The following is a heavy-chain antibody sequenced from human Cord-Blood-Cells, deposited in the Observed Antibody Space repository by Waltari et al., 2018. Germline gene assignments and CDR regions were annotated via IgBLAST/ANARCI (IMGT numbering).Heavy chain of an antibody. D-gene: IGHD3-3*01. J-gene: IGHJ4*02. CDR1: GGSISSYY. V-gene: IGHV4-59*01. Sequence: QVQLQESGPGLVKPSETPSLTCTVSGGSISSYYWSWIRQPPGKGLEWIGYIYYSGSTNYNPPLKSRVTISVDTSKNQFSLKLSSVTAADTAVYYCARYGFWSGYYFDYWGQGTLVTVSS. CDR2: IYYSGST. CDR3: ARYGFWSGYYFDY.